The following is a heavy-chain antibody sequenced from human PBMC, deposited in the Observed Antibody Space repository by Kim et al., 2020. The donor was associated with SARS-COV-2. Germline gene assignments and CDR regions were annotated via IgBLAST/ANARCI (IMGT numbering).Heavy chain of an antibody. V-gene: IGHV1-2*02. CDR3: ARGPTNCGGDCYYAY. D-gene: IGHD2-21*01. CDR1: GHTFTGYY. J-gene: IGHJ4*02. CDR2: INSNSGGT. Sequence: ASVKVSCKASGHTFTGYYIHWVRQAPGQGLEWMGWINSNSGGTNYAQNFQGRVTMTRDTSITTAYMELSSLRSDDTAIYYCARGPTNCGGDCYYAYWGQGTLVTVSS.